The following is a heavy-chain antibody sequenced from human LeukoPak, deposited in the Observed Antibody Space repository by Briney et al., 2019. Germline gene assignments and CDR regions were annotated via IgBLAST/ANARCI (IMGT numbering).Heavy chain of an antibody. Sequence: QPGGSLRLSCAVSGFTFSNFWMSWVRQAPGRGLEWVANIHSEGNEKYHVESVKGRFTISRDSAKNSLYLQMNSLRAEDMALYYCAKAVGHGDSFYYFDYWGQGTLVTVSS. D-gene: IGHD4-17*01. CDR2: IHSEGNEK. CDR1: GFTFSNFW. V-gene: IGHV3-7*03. CDR3: AKAVGHGDSFYYFDY. J-gene: IGHJ4*02.